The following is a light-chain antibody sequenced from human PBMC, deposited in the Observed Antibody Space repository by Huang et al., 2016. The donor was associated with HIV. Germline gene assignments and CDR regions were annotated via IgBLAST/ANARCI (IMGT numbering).Light chain of an antibody. CDR2: GGS. V-gene: IGKV3-15*01. CDR1: QTASDH. CDR3: QQYNTWPRT. Sequence: EIVLTQSPATLSVSPGASATLSCRASQTASDHLAWFQQRPGQPPRLLIYGGSTRASGTPARFSGSGSGTVFGLVINNLQPEDFAVYYCQQYNTWPRTFGQGTRVEIQ. J-gene: IGKJ1*01.